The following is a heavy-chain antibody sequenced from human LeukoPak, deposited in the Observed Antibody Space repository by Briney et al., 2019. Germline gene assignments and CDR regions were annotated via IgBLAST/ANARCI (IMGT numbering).Heavy chain of an antibody. J-gene: IGHJ4*02. CDR2: INAGNGNT. Sequence: ASVKVSCKASGYTFSTYTMHWVRQAPGQRLEWMGWINAGNGNTKYSQKFQGRVSITRDTSASTAYMEMSSLRCEDTAVYYCARAGYSSSWYYFDYWGQGTLVTVSS. D-gene: IGHD6-13*01. CDR3: ARAGYSSSWYYFDY. V-gene: IGHV1-3*01. CDR1: GYTFSTYT.